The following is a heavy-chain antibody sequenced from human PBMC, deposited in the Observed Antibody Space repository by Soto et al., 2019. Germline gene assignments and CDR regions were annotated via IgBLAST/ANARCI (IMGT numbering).Heavy chain of an antibody. D-gene: IGHD3-3*01. J-gene: IGHJ6*02. CDR3: ARDDDFWSGYYKGSRNGMDV. Sequence: GGSLRLSCAASGFTFSSYWMSWVRQAPGKGLEWVANIKQDGSEKYYVDSVKGRFTISRDNAKNSLYLQMNSLRAEDTAVYYCARDDDFWSGYYKGSRNGMDVWGQGTTVTDSS. CDR1: GFTFSSYW. V-gene: IGHV3-7*01. CDR2: IKQDGSEK.